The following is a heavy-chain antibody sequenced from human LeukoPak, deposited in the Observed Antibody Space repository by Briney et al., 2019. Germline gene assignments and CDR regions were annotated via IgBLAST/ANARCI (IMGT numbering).Heavy chain of an antibody. Sequence: SETLSLTCTVSGGSISSYYWNWIRQPPGKGLEWIGRIYTSGSTNYNPSLKSRVTISLDTSKNQFSLKLSSVTAADTAVYYCANSIDFDYGDYYFDYWGQGALVTISS. CDR2: IYTSGST. CDR3: ANSIDFDYGDYYFDY. J-gene: IGHJ4*02. CDR1: GGSISSYY. V-gene: IGHV4-4*07. D-gene: IGHD4-17*01.